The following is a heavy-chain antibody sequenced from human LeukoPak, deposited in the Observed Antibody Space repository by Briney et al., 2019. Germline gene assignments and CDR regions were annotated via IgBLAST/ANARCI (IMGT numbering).Heavy chain of an antibody. D-gene: IGHD4-17*01. CDR3: ARQRSGYGDYVDY. CDR2: IYPGDSDT. CDR1: GYSFTSHW. J-gene: IGHJ4*02. V-gene: IGHV5-51*01. Sequence: GESLKISCKASGYSFTSHWIGWVRQMPGKGLKWMGVIYPGDSDTRYSPSFQGQVTISADKSINTAYLQWSSLKASDTAIYYCARQRSGYGDYVDYWGLGTLVTVSS.